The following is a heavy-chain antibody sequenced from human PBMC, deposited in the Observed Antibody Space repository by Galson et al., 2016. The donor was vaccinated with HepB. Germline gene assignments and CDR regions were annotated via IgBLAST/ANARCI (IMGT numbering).Heavy chain of an antibody. CDR3: ARDLSSGDDDDY. D-gene: IGHD3-22*01. CDR1: AYIFTGYY. Sequence: SVKVSCKASAYIFTGYYIYWVRQAPGQGLEWMGWITPITGDTKYAQRFQCRVTMTRGTFINTAYMELNGLRSNDTAIYYCARDLSSGDDDDYWGQGTLVTVSS. CDR2: ITPITGDT. J-gene: IGHJ4*02. V-gene: IGHV1-2*02.